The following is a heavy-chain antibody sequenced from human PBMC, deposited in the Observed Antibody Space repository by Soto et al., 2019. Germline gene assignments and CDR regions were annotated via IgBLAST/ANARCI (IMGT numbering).Heavy chain of an antibody. J-gene: IGHJ5*02. CDR2: IYYSGST. D-gene: IGHD1-26*01. CDR3: ARAIAGARGSWFDP. V-gene: IGHV4-59*01. CDR1: GGSISSYY. Sequence: QVQLQESGPGLVKPSETLSLTCTVSGGSISSYYWSWIRQPPGKGLEWIGYIYYSGSTNYNPSLAILVTIAVAPSKHQFTLKRSSVTAADTAVYYCARAIAGARGSWFDPWGQGTLVTVSS.